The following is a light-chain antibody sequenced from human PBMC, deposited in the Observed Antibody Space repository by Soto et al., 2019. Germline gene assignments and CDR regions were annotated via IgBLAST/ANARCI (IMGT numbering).Light chain of an antibody. CDR3: QQYGSSPIT. CDR1: QSVSSR. Sequence: EIVLTQSPATLSLSLGERATLSCRASQSVSSRLAWYQQKPGQAPRLLISGASSRATGIPDRFSGSGSGTDFTLTISRLEPEDFAVYYCQQYGSSPITFGQGTRLEI. J-gene: IGKJ5*01. V-gene: IGKV3-20*01. CDR2: GAS.